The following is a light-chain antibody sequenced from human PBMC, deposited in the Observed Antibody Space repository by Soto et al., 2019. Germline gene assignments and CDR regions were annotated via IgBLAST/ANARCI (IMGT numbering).Light chain of an antibody. Sequence: EIVLSQSPGTLSLTPGERATLSCRATQTVFSNYIGWYQQKPGQAPRLLIYGASSRATGIPDRFSGSGSGTDFTLTISRLEPEDFAVYYCQPYNNWPLTFGGGTKVDIK. CDR2: GAS. J-gene: IGKJ4*01. CDR3: QPYNNWPLT. CDR1: QTVFSNY. V-gene: IGKV3-20*01.